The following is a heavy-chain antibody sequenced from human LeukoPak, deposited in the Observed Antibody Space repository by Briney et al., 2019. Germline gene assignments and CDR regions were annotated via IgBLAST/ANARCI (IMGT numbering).Heavy chain of an antibody. Sequence: VSVKVSCKASGYTFTNYGMNWVRQAPGQGLEWMGWINTHSGNPTYAQGFTGRFVFTLDASVSTTYLQISSLKPEDTAIYYCAREILRFDFWGQGTMVTVSS. V-gene: IGHV7-4-1*02. CDR2: INTHSGNP. CDR3: AREILRFDF. J-gene: IGHJ3*01. CDR1: GYTFTNYG.